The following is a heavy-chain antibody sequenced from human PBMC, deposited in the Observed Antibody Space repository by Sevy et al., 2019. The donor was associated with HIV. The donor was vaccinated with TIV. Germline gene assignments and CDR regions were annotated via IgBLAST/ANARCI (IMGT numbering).Heavy chain of an antibody. CDR1: GGSISDINW. D-gene: IGHD3-10*01. J-gene: IGHJ6*02. Sequence: SETLSLTCAVSGGSISDINWWSWVRQAPGKGLEWIGEIYHNGSTNYNPSLKTRVTISVEKSNSQYSLKLTSVTAADTAVYYCARDLRYGSGSFGMDVWGQGTTVTVSS. CDR3: ARDLRYGSGSFGMDV. CDR2: IYHNGST. V-gene: IGHV4-4*02.